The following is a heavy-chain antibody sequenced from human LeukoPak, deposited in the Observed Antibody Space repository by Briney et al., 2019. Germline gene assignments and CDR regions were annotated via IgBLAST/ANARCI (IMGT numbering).Heavy chain of an antibody. CDR2: ISSSSSYI. V-gene: IGHV3-21*01. D-gene: IGHD2-21*02. J-gene: IGHJ4*02. CDR1: GFTFSSYS. Sequence: GGSLRLSCAASGFTFSSYSMNWVRQAPGKGLEWVSSISSSSSYIYYADSVKGRFTISSDNAKNSLDLQMNSLRAEDTAVYYCARDSLAYCGGDCYPPRYWGQGTLVTVSS. CDR3: ARDSLAYCGGDCYPPRY.